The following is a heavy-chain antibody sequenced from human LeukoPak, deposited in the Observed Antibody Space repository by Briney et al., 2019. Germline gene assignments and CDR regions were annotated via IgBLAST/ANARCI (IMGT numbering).Heavy chain of an antibody. CDR1: GFTFDDYA. CDR2: ISGDGGST. D-gene: IGHD3-22*01. V-gene: IGHV3-43*02. Sequence: PGGSLRLSCAVSGFTFDDYAMHWVRQAPGKGLEWVSLISGDGGSTYYADSVKGRFTISRDNSKNSLYLQMNSLRTEDTALYYCAKSGAMIVVVTYQDYWGQGTLVTVSS. CDR3: AKSGAMIVVVTYQDY. J-gene: IGHJ4*02.